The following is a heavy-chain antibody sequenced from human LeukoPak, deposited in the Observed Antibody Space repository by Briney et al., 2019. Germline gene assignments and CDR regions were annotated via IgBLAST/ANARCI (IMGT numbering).Heavy chain of an antibody. Sequence: PSETLSLTCAVYGGSFSGYYWSWIRQPPGKGLEWIGYIYYSGSTYYNPSLKSRVTISVDTSKNQFSLKLSSVTAADTAVYYCASSSGYRAFDIWGQGTMVTVSS. CDR2: IYYSGST. J-gene: IGHJ3*02. CDR1: GGSFSGYY. V-gene: IGHV4-30-4*08. CDR3: ASSSGYRAFDI. D-gene: IGHD3-22*01.